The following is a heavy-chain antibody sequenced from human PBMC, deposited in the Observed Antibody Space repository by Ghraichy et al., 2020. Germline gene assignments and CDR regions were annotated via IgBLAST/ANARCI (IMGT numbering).Heavy chain of an antibody. Sequence: SETLSLTCAVSGYSISSGYYWGWIRQPPGKGLEWIGSIYHSGSTYYNPSLKSRVTISVDTSKNQFSLKLSSVTAADTAVYYCARVDSVTRANNWFDPWGQGTLVTVSS. CDR1: GYSISSGYY. CDR2: IYHSGST. CDR3: ARVDSVTRANNWFDP. V-gene: IGHV4-38-2*01. D-gene: IGHD4-11*01. J-gene: IGHJ5*02.